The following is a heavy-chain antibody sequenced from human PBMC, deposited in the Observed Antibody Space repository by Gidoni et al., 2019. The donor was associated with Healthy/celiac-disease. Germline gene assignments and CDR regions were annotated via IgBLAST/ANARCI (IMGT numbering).Heavy chain of an antibody. D-gene: IGHD3-16*01. CDR3: ARAQYYDYVWGQLPSTLRGAFDI. V-gene: IGHV1-69*01. CDR2: IIPIFGTA. J-gene: IGHJ3*02. Sequence: QVQLVQSGAEVKKPGSSVKVSCKASGGTLRSYAISWVRQAPGQGLEWMGGIIPIFGTANYAQKFQGRVTITADESTSTAYMELSSLRSEDTAVYYCARAQYYDYVWGQLPSTLRGAFDIWGQGTMVTVSS. CDR1: GGTLRSYA.